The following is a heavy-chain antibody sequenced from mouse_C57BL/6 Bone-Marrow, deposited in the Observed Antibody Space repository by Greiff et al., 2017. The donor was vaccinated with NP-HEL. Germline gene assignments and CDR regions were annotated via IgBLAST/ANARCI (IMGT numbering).Heavy chain of an antibody. V-gene: IGHV2-2*01. J-gene: IGHJ2*01. CDR1: GFSLTSYG. CDR2: IWSGGST. D-gene: IGHD1-2*01. CDR3: ARKRGLLRLYYFDY. Sequence: QVQLKQSGPGLVQPSQCLSISCTVSGFSLTSYGVHWVRQSPGKGLEWLGVIWSGGSTDNNAAFISRLSISKDKSKSQVFFKMNSLQADDTAIYYCARKRGLLRLYYFDYWGQGTTLTVSS.